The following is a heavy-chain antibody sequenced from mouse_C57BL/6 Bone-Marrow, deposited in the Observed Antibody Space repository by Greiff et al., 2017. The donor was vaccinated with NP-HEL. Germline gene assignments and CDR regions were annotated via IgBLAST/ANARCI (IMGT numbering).Heavy chain of an antibody. CDR2: ISDGGSYT. CDR1: GFTFSSYA. CDR3: ARERETIYDGYYAYFDY. D-gene: IGHD2-3*01. Sequence: EVQGVESGGGLVKPGGSLKLSCAASGFTFSSYAMSWVRQTPEKRLEWVATISDGGSYTYYPDNVKGRFTISRDNAKNNLYLQMRHLKSEDTAMYYCARERETIYDGYYAYFDYWGQGTTLTVSS. J-gene: IGHJ2*01. V-gene: IGHV5-4*01.